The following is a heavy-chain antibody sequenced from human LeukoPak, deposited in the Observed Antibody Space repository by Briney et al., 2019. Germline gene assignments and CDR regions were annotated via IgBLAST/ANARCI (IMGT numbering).Heavy chain of an antibody. Sequence: SETLSLTCTVSGGSIRSYYWSWIRQPPGKGLEWIGDISYSGSTNYNPSLKSRVTISLDTSQNQFSLRLNSVTAADTAVYYCARYSYSSGWSYFQYRGQGTLVTVSS. CDR3: ARYSYSSGWSYFQY. J-gene: IGHJ1*01. CDR1: GGSIRSYY. D-gene: IGHD6-19*01. V-gene: IGHV4-59*01. CDR2: ISYSGST.